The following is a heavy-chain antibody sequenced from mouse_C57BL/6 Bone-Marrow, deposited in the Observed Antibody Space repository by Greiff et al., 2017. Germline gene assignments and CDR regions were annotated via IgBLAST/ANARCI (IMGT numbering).Heavy chain of an antibody. CDR2: ISDGGSYT. CDR1: GFTFSSYA. J-gene: IGHJ2*01. CDR3: ARGWGYYGNYLDY. Sequence: DVKLVESGGGLVKPGGSLKLSCAASGFTFSSYAMSWVRQTPEKRLEWVATISDGGSYTYYPDNVKGRFTISRDNAKNNLYLQMSHLKSEDTAMYYCARGWGYYGNYLDYWGQGTTLTVSA. D-gene: IGHD1-1*01. V-gene: IGHV5-4*03.